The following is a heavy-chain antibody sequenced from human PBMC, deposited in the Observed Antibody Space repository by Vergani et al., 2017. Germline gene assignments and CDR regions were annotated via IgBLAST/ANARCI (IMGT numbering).Heavy chain of an antibody. CDR1: GFTFSSYA. CDR2: ISYDGSNK. Sequence: QVQLVESGGGVVQPGRSLRLSCAASGFTFSSYAMHWVRQAPGKGLEWVAVISYDGSNKYYADSVKGRFTISRDNSKNTLYLQMNSLRAEDTAVYYCARTDTALDYWGQGTTVTVSS. J-gene: IGHJ4*03. V-gene: IGHV3-30-3*01. D-gene: IGHD5-18*01. CDR3: ARTDTALDY.